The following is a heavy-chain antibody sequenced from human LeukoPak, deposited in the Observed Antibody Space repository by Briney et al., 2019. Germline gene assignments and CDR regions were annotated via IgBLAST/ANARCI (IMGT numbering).Heavy chain of an antibody. CDR3: ARTMVRGVIYGSLDY. J-gene: IGHJ4*02. V-gene: IGHV5-51*01. Sequence: GESLNIPCRGSGYIFTNYWIGWVPQMPGKGLEWVGIIYPCDSDTIYSPSFKGQVTISADKSISTAYLPWSSLKASDTATYYCARTMVRGVIYGSLDYWGEGTPVTVSS. D-gene: IGHD3-10*01. CDR1: GYIFTNYW. CDR2: IYPCDSDT.